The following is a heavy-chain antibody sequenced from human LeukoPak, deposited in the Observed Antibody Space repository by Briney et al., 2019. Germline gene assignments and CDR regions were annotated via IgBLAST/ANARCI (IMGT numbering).Heavy chain of an antibody. CDR1: GGSISSNSNY. CDR2: ISYGGST. D-gene: IGHD2-21*01. CDR3: ARQALWFFDH. Sequence: SETLSLTCTVSGGSISSNSNYWAWIRQPPGRGLVWIGSISYGGSTYYSPSLESRVTISVDTSKNQFSLNLSSVAAADTAVYYCARQALWFFDHWGQGTLVTVSS. V-gene: IGHV4-39*01. J-gene: IGHJ4*02.